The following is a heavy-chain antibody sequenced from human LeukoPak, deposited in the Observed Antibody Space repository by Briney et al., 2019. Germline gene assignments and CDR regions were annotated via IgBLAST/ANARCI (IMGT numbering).Heavy chain of an antibody. Sequence: GGSLRLSCAASGFTFSNYWMSWVRQAPGKGLEWVANIKQDGSEKYYVDSVKGRFTISRDNAKNSLYLQMNSLRAEDTAVYYCAREFSSSAGSGNWGQGTLVTVSS. CDR3: AREFSSSAGSGN. J-gene: IGHJ4*02. V-gene: IGHV3-7*01. CDR2: IKQDGSEK. D-gene: IGHD6-6*01. CDR1: GFTFSNYW.